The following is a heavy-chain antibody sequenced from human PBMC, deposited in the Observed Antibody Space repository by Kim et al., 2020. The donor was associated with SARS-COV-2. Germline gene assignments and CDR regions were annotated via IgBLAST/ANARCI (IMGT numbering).Heavy chain of an antibody. D-gene: IGHD3-10*01. CDR3: ARDRWPAYGSGSHSNFYYGIDV. J-gene: IGHJ6*02. Sequence: GGSLRLSCAASGFIVSSNYMSWVRQAPGKGLEWVSLIYSGGGTYYADSVKDRFIISRDNSKNTLYLQMNSLRAEDTAVYYCARDRWPAYGSGSHSNFYYGIDVWGQGTTVTVSS. CDR2: IYSGGGT. V-gene: IGHV3-53*01. CDR1: GFIVSSNY.